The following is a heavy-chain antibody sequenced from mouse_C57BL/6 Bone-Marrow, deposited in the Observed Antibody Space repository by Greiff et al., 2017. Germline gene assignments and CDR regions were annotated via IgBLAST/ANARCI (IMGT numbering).Heavy chain of an antibody. Sequence: VQLKQSGAELVRPGSSVKMSCKTSGYTFTSYGINWVKQRPGQGLEWIGYIYIGNGYTEYNEKFKGKATLTSDTSSSTAYMQLSSLTSEDSAIYFCAVITTVVPYYFDYWGQGTTLTVSS. V-gene: IGHV1-58*01. CDR3: AVITTVVPYYFDY. CDR1: GYTFTSYG. CDR2: IYIGNGYT. J-gene: IGHJ2*01. D-gene: IGHD1-1*01.